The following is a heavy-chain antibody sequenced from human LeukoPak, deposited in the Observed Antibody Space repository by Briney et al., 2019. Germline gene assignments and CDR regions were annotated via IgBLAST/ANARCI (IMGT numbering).Heavy chain of an antibody. J-gene: IGHJ4*02. CDR2: ISGSVGRT. Sequence: PGGSLRLSCAASGFTFSSYAMSWVRQAPGKGLEWVSAISGSVGRTYYADSVKSRFTISRDNSKNTLYLQMNSLRAEYTAVYYCAKDLQQWLFDYWGQGTLVTVSS. CDR1: GFTFSSYA. D-gene: IGHD6-19*01. V-gene: IGHV3-23*01. CDR3: AKDLQQWLFDY.